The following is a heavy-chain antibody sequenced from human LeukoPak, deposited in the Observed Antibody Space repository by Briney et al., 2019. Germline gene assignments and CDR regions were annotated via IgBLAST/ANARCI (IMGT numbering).Heavy chain of an antibody. Sequence: PGGSLRLSCAASGFTFSSYWMHWVRQAPGKGLGWVSRINSDGSSTSYADSVKGRFTISRDNAKNTLYLQMNSLRAEDTTVYYCAIIYGDDGFDYWGQGTLVTVSS. D-gene: IGHD4-17*01. CDR1: GFTFSSYW. V-gene: IGHV3-74*01. CDR2: INSDGSST. CDR3: AIIYGDDGFDY. J-gene: IGHJ4*02.